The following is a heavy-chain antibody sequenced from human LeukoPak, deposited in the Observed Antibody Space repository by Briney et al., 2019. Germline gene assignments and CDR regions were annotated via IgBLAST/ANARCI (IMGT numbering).Heavy chain of an antibody. D-gene: IGHD4-11*01. CDR1: GVSIASNY. CDR3: AGYDHSNYLAY. CDR2: IHVSGDT. V-gene: IGHV4-59*13. Sequence: SETLSLACTVSGVSIASNYWSWIRQSPGTGLEWKGLEWLGYIHVSGDTNYSPSLKSRVNISLDMSENQLSLKLSSVTATDTAVYFCAGYDHSNYLAYWGQGTLVTVSS. J-gene: IGHJ4*02.